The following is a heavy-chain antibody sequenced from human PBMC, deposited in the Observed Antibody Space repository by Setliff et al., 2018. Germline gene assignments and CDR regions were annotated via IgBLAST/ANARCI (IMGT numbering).Heavy chain of an antibody. CDR2: ISYDGSNK. CDR3: AKGWDRQQLATGFDY. CDR1: GFTFSSYG. V-gene: IGHV3-30*18. J-gene: IGHJ4*02. D-gene: IGHD6-13*01. Sequence: PGGSLRLSCAASGFTFSSYGMHWVRQAPGKGLEWVAVISYDGSNKYYADSVKGRFTISRDNSKNTLYLQMNSLRAEDTAVYYCAKGWDRQQLATGFDYWGQGTLVTVSS.